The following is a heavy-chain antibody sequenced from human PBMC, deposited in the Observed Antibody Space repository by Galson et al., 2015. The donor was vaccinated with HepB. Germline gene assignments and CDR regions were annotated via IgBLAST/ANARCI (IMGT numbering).Heavy chain of an antibody. J-gene: IGHJ4*02. CDR1: GFTFSSYW. V-gene: IGHV3-7*01. CDR2: IKQDGSEK. CDR3: ARTRGNWANFDY. D-gene: IGHD7-27*01. Sequence: SLRLSCAAPGFTFSSYWMSWVRQAPGKGLEWVANIKQDGSEKYYVDSVKGRFTISRDNAKNSLYLQMNSLRAEDTAVYYCARTRGNWANFDYWGQGTLVTVSS.